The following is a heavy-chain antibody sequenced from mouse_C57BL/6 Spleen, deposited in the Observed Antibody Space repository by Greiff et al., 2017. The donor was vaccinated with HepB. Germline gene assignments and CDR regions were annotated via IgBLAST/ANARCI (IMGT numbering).Heavy chain of an antibody. J-gene: IGHJ4*01. V-gene: IGHV2-6-1*01. CDR2: IWSDGST. CDR1: GFSFTSYG. Sequence: VQLQQSGPGLVAPSQSLSITCTVSGFSFTSYGVHWVRQPPGKGLEWLVVIWSDGSTTYNSALKSRLSISKDNSKNQVFLKMNSLQTDDTAMYCCARQGDYYAMDYWGQGTSVTVSS. CDR3: ARQGDYYAMDY.